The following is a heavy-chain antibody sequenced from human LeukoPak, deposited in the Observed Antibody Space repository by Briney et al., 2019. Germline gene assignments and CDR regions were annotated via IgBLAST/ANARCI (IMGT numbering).Heavy chain of an antibody. V-gene: IGHV3-9*01. CDR2: ISWNSGSI. CDR3: AKDYYYDSSGYYFNF. CDR1: GFTFDDYA. J-gene: IGHJ4*02. Sequence: GRSLRLSCAASGFTFDDYAMHWVRQAPGKGLEWVSGISWNSGSIGYADSVKGRFTISRDNAKNSLYLQMNSLRAEDTALYYCAKDYYYDSSGYYFNFWGQGTLVTVSP. D-gene: IGHD3-22*01.